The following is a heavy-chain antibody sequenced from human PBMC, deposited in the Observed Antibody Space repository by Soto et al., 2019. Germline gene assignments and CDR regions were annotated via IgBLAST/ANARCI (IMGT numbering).Heavy chain of an antibody. J-gene: IGHJ6*02. CDR2: INPNSGGT. D-gene: IGHD2-2*01. CDR3: ARSVVPAALSNYYYYGMDV. CDR1: GYTFTGYY. V-gene: IGHV1-2*02. Sequence: ASVKVSCKASGYTFTGYYMPWVRQAPGRGLEWMGWINPNSGGTNYAQKSQGRVTMTRDTSISTAYMELSSLRSEDTAVYYCARSVVPAALSNYYYYGMDVWGQGTTVTVSS.